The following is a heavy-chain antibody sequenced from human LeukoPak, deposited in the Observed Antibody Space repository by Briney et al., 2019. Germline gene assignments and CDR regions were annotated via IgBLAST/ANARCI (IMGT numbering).Heavy chain of an antibody. CDR1: GYTFTSNY. D-gene: IGHD3-10*01. V-gene: IGHV1-46*01. CDR2: ISPSGGST. Sequence: GASVKVSCTAFGYTFTSNYMHWVRHAPGQGPEWMGVISPSGGSTTYAQKFQGRVTLTRDMSTSTAYMELSSLRSEDTAVYYGARDRGTMVRGENYFDYWGQGTLVTVSS. CDR3: ARDRGTMVRGENYFDY. J-gene: IGHJ4*02.